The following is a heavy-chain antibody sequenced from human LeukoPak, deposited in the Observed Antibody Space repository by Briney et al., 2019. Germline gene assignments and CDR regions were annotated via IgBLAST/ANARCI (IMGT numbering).Heavy chain of an antibody. CDR1: GGSISSSHYY. V-gene: IGHV4-39*01. J-gene: IGHJ6*03. Sequence: KASETLSLTCTVSGGSISSSHYYWGWIRQPPGKGLEWIGSIYYSGTTYYNPSLESRVTISDDTSKNRFSLMLTSVTAADTAVYYCARQSSDYYYYYIDVCGEGTPVIVSS. CDR3: ARQSSDYYYYYIDV. CDR2: IYYSGTT.